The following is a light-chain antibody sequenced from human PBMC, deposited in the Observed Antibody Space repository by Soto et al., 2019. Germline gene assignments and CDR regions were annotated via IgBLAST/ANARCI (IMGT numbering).Light chain of an antibody. V-gene: IGKV3-20*01. J-gene: IGKJ3*01. CDR2: GAS. Sequence: EIVMTQSPGTLSLSPGERATLSCRASQSVASRFLAWHQQRPGQAPSLLIYGASSRAPGIPNRFSGSGSGTNFTLIISRLEPEDFAAYYCQHYDGPPFTFGPGTKVEIK. CDR3: QHYDGPPFT. CDR1: QSVASRF.